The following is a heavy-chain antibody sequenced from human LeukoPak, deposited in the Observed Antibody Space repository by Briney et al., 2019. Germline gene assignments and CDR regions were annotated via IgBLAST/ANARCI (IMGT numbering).Heavy chain of an antibody. CDR1: GDSMIIYY. Sequence: SETLSLTCTVSGDSMIIYYWSWIRQPPGEGLEWIGYIHYSGSPNYNPSLKSRVTISVDPSKNQFSLKLRSVTAADTAMYYCATAPLALIVFDIWGQGTMVTVSS. D-gene: IGHD2-21*01. CDR3: ATAPLALIVFDI. CDR2: IHYSGSP. J-gene: IGHJ3*02. V-gene: IGHV4-59*01.